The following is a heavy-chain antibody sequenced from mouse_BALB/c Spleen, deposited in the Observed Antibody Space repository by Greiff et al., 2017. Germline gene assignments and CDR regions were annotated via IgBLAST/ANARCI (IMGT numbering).Heavy chain of an antibody. CDR1: GYSFTSYY. J-gene: IGHJ3*01. CDR2: IFPGSGNT. D-gene: IGHD2-1*01. V-gene: IGHV1-66*01. Sequence: QVQLKQSGPELVKPGASVKISCKASGYSFTSYYIHWAKQRPGQGLEWIGWIFPGSGNTKYNEKFKGKATLTADTSSSTAYMQLSSLTSEDSAVYFCARNYGNSPWFAYWGQGTLVTVSA. CDR3: ARNYGNSPWFAY.